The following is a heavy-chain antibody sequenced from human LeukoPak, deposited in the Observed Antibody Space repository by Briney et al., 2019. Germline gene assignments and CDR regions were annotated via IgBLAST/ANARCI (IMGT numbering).Heavy chain of an antibody. CDR2: ISSSGSTI. CDR1: GGSISSSSYY. D-gene: IGHD3-3*01. V-gene: IGHV3-11*04. CDR3: ARGIAVLRFLEWYLDDAFDI. J-gene: IGHJ3*02. Sequence: LSLTCTVSGGSISSSSYYWGWIRQAPGKGLEWVSYISSSGSTIYYADSVKGRFTISRDNAKNSLYLQMNSLRAEDTAVYYCARGIAVLRFLEWYLDDAFDIWGQGTMVTVSS.